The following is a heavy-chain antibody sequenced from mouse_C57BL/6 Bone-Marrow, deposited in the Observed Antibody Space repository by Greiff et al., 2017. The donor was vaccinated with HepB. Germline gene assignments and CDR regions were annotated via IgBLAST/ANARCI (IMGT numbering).Heavy chain of an antibody. V-gene: IGHV1-69*01. CDR1: GYTFTSYW. D-gene: IGHD1-1*01. CDR2: IDPSDSYT. J-gene: IGHJ2*01. CDR3: AREDGNFDY. Sequence: QVQLQQPGAELVMPGASVKLSCKASGYTFTSYWMHWVKQRPGQGLEWIGEIDPSDSYTNYNQKFKGKSTLTVDKSSSTASMQLSSLTSEDSAVYYCAREDGNFDYWGQGTTLTVSS.